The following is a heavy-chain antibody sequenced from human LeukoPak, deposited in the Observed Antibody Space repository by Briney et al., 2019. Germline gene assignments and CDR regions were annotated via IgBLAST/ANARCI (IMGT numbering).Heavy chain of an antibody. D-gene: IGHD3-9*01. CDR1: GFSFTDYP. V-gene: IGHV3-48*02. J-gene: IGHJ4*02. Sequence: PGGSLRLPCATSGFSFTDYPMNWVRQAPGKGLEWVSNIRTSAEGANYAYYADSVKGRVTISGDDAKNTLYLHMNSLRDDDTAVYYCASDQRYAFDYWGQGILVTVSS. CDR3: ASDQRYAFDY. CDR2: IRTSAEGANYA.